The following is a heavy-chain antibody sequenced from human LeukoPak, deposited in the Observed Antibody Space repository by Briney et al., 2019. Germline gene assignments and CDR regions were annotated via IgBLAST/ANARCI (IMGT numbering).Heavy chain of an antibody. D-gene: IGHD3-16*02. V-gene: IGHV4-4*07. J-gene: IGHJ3*02. CDR1: GGSISSYY. CDR3: ARDYLGELRLGELSLAHAFHI. CDR2: IYTSGST. Sequence: PSETLSLTCTVSGGSISSYYWSWIRQPAGKGLEWIGRIYTSGSTNYNPSLKSRVTMSVDTSKNQFSLKLSSVTAADTAVYYCARDYLGELRLGELSLAHAFHIWGQGTMVTVSS.